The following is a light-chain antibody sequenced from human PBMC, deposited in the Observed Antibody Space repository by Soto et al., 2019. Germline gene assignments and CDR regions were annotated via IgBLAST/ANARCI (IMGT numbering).Light chain of an antibody. J-gene: IGKJ4*01. Sequence: EVVMTQSPATLSVSPGERATLSCRASQFVSTNLAWYQQKPGQAPRLLIYSASTRATGIPARFSGSGSGTEFTLTISSLQSEDFAVYYCQQYNSWPPLTFGQGTKVEIK. CDR2: SAS. CDR3: QQYNSWPPLT. V-gene: IGKV3-15*01. CDR1: QFVSTN.